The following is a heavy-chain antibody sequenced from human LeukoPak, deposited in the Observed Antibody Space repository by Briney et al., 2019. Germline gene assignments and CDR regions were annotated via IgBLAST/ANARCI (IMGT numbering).Heavy chain of an antibody. Sequence: GGSLRLSCAASGFTFSSYAMSWVRQAPGKGLEWVSAISGSGGSTYYADSVKGRFTISRDNSKNTLYLQMNSLRVEDTAVYYCARRIHSSSWYGGIDYWGQGTLVTVSS. CDR3: ARRIHSSSWYGGIDY. J-gene: IGHJ4*02. CDR1: GFTFSSYA. CDR2: ISGSGGST. D-gene: IGHD6-13*01. V-gene: IGHV3-23*01.